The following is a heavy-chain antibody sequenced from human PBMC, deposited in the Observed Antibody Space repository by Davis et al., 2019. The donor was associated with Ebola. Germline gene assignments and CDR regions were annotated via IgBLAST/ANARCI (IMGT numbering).Heavy chain of an antibody. CDR1: GGSISTYY. CDR2: IYYSGST. CDR3: ARSADNYDTTGYYHLTRQPFDY. D-gene: IGHD3-22*01. Sequence: MPSETLSLTCTVSGGSISTYYWSWIRQPPGKGLEWIGHIYYSGSTKYNPSLEGRVTISVDTSENQFSLSLRSLTAADTAIYYCARSADNYDTTGYYHLTRQPFDYWGQGTLLTVSS. V-gene: IGHV4-59*01. J-gene: IGHJ4*02.